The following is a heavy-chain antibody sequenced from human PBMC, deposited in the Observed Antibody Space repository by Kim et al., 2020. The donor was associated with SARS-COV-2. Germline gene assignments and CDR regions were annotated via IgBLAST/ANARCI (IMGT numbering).Heavy chain of an antibody. CDR2: LYYTGGT. D-gene: IGHD2-15*01. J-gene: IGHJ4*02. V-gene: IGHV4-39*01. CDR1: GGSISSRNYH. CDR3: ARQLLKCSGGNCYFDH. Sequence: SETLSLSCTVSGGSISSRNYHWGWIRQPPGKGLEWIGSLYYTGGTYYNPSLQSRVTTSVDTSKNQLSLKLSSVTAADTAVYYCARQLLKCSGGNCYFDHWGQGTLVTVSS.